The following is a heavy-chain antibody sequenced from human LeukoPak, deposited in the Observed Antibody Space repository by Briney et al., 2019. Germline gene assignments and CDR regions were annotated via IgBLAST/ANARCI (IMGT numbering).Heavy chain of an antibody. Sequence: GGSLRLSCAASGFTFSNSAMTWVRQAPGKGLEWVSSITGGGFSSYYSDSVKGRFTISRDNSNNTLYLHMDSLRVEDTARYYCAKDWGAHYLDYWGQGSLVTVSS. CDR2: ITGGGFSS. D-gene: IGHD1-26*01. CDR3: AKDWGAHYLDY. J-gene: IGHJ4*02. CDR1: GFTFSNSA. V-gene: IGHV3-23*01.